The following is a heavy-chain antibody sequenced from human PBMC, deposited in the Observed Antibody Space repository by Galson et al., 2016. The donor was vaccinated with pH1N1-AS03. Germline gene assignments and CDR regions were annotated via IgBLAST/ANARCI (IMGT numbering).Heavy chain of an antibody. CDR3: ARDIAPPIEISVWRLDL. V-gene: IGHV1-69*13. Sequence: SVKVSCKVSGVSFGNFGFSWVRQAPGQGLEWMGRIIPHFGTTNYAQRVRGRVTIGADDPTTTAYLELSSLRAADTAVYCCARDIAPPIEISVWRLDLWGQGTLVTVSS. CDR2: IIPHFGTT. J-gene: IGHJ5*02. CDR1: GVSFGNFG. D-gene: IGHD6-19*01.